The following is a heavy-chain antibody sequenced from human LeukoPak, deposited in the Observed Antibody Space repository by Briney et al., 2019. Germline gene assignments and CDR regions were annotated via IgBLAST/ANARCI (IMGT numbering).Heavy chain of an antibody. J-gene: IGHJ6*02. CDR1: GYSFTSYW. CDR3: ARHEKSLNRAPKMATNPIYGMDV. D-gene: IGHD5-24*01. V-gene: IGHV5-51*01. CDR2: IYPGDSDT. Sequence: HGESLKISCKGSGYSFTSYWIGWVRQMPGKGLEWMGIIYPGDSDTRYSPSFQGQVTISADKSISTAYLQWSSLKASDTAMYYCARHEKSLNRAPKMATNPIYGMDVWGQGTTVTVSS.